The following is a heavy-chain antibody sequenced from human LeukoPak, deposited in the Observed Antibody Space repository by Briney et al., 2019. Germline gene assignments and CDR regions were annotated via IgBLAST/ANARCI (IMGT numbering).Heavy chain of an antibody. V-gene: IGHV6-1*01. Sequence: SQTLSLTCAISGDSVSSNSAAWNWIRQSPSKGLEWLGRTYYRSKWYNDYAVSVKSRITINPDTSKNQFSLQLNSVTPEDTAVYYCARIWSSSWLGGIAFDIWGQGTMVTVSS. J-gene: IGHJ3*02. CDR1: GDSVSSNSAA. D-gene: IGHD6-13*01. CDR2: TYYRSKWYN. CDR3: ARIWSSSWLGGIAFDI.